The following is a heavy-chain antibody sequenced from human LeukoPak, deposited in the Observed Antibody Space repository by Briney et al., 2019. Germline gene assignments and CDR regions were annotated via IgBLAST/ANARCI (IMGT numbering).Heavy chain of an antibody. CDR3: ARLTIATGWVPQAFDI. CDR2: INHSGST. Sequence: KTSETLSLTCAVYGGSFSGYYWSWIRQPPGKGLEWIGEINHSGSTNYNPSLKSRVTISVDTSKNQFSLKLSSVTAADTAVYYCARLTIATGWVPQAFDIWGQGTMVTVSS. J-gene: IGHJ3*02. V-gene: IGHV4-34*01. D-gene: IGHD6-19*01. CDR1: GGSFSGYY.